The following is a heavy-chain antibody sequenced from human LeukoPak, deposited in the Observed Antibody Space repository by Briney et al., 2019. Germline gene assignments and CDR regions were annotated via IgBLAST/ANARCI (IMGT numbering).Heavy chain of an antibody. CDR3: ARTVPTMVRGVIPSRFDP. J-gene: IGHJ5*02. V-gene: IGHV1-2*02. D-gene: IGHD3-10*01. CDR1: GYTFTGYY. Sequence: ASVKVSCKASGYTFTGYYMHWVRQAPGQGLEWMGWINPSSGGTNYAQKFQGRVTMTRDTSISTAYMELSRLRSDDTAVYYCARTVPTMVRGVIPSRFDPWGQGTLVTVSS. CDR2: INPSSGGT.